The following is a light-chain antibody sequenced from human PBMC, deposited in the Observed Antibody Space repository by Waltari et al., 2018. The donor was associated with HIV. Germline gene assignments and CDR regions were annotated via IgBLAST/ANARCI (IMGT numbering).Light chain of an antibody. CDR3: ASRDDSVNGPV. Sequence: SVLTQPPSASGTPGPRVTISCSGSSSNIGGNTVTWYQHLPGTAPKRLIDSNQKRPSGVHSRFSGSKSGTSASLAISGLQSEDGADYYCASRDDSVNGPVFGRGTKLTVL. V-gene: IGLV1-44*01. CDR1: SSNIGGNT. CDR2: SNQ. J-gene: IGLJ2*01.